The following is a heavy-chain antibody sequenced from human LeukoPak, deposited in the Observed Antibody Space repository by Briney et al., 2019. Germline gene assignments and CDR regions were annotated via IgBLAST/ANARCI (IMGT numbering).Heavy chain of an antibody. D-gene: IGHD4-17*01. CDR3: ARDPNGDYIGAFEI. V-gene: IGHV3-23*01. CDR2: ISGSGGST. Sequence: GGSLRLSCAASGFTFSTYWMTWVRQAPGKGLEWVSAISGSGGSTYYADSVKGRFTISRDNSKNTLYLQMSSLRVEDTAVYYCARDPNGDYIGAFEIWGQGTMVTVSS. CDR1: GFTFSTYW. J-gene: IGHJ3*02.